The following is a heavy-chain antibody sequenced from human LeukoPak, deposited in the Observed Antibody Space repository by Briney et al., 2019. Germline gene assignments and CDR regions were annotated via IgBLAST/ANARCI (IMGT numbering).Heavy chain of an antibody. CDR3: ARVSSSSWWALDY. CDR1: GGSISSGSYY. J-gene: IGHJ4*02. Sequence: SETLSLTCTVSGGSISSGSYYWSWIRQPAGKGLEWIGRIYTSGSTNYNPSLKSRVTISVDTSKNQFSLKLSSVTAADTAVYYCARVSSSSWWALDYWGQGTLVTVSS. V-gene: IGHV4-61*02. CDR2: IYTSGST. D-gene: IGHD6-13*01.